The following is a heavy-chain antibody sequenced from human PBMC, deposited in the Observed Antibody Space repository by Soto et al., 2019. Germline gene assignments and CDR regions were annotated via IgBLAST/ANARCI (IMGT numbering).Heavy chain of an antibody. V-gene: IGHV1-69*08. CDR2: IIPILGIA. CDR1: GGTFSSYT. Sequence: QVQLVQSGAEVKKPGSSVKVSCKASGGTFSSYTISWVRQAPGQGLEWMGRIIPILGIANYAQKFQGRVTITADKSTSTAYMELSSLRSEDTAVYYCARDPRENPHDYGDHYFDSWGQGTLVTVSS. J-gene: IGHJ4*02. D-gene: IGHD4-17*01. CDR3: ARDPRENPHDYGDHYFDS.